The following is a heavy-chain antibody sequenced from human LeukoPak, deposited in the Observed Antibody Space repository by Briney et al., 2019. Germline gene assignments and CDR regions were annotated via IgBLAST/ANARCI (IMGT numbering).Heavy chain of an antibody. CDR3: ARRRDQVRYFDWLSYYFDY. J-gene: IGHJ4*02. D-gene: IGHD3-9*01. CDR2: INHSGST. Sequence: SETLSLTCAVYGGSFSGYYWSWTRQPPGKGLEWIGEINHSGSTNYNPSLKSRVTISVDTSKNQFSLKLSSVTAADTAVYYCARRRDQVRYFDWLSYYFDYWGQGTLVTVSS. V-gene: IGHV4-34*01. CDR1: GGSFSGYY.